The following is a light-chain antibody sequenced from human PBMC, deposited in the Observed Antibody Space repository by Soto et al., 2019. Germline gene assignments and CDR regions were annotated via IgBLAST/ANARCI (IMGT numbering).Light chain of an antibody. V-gene: IGLV2-14*01. J-gene: IGLJ1*01. CDR1: SSDGGGYNY. CDR2: EVS. CDR3: SSYTSSSTLYV. Sequence: QSVLTQPASVSVSPGQSITISCTGTSSDGGGYNYVSWYQQHPGKAPKLMIYEVSNRPSGVSNRFSGSKSGNTASLTISGLQAEDEADYYCSSYTSSSTLYVFGTGTKLTVL.